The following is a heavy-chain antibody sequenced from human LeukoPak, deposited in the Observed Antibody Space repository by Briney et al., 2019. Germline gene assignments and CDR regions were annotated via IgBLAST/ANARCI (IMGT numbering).Heavy chain of an antibody. CDR2: IIPNSGAT. D-gene: IGHD4-4*01. CDR3: AVTLQYYYYGMDV. V-gene: IGHV1-2*02. CDR1: AYTFTGYY. J-gene: IGHJ6*02. Sequence: SVKVSSKALAYTFTGYYMHWVRQAPAQGLEWMGWIIPNSGATNDAQTIQRRVTMTRYTSISTAYMELSRLRSDDTAVYYCAVTLQYYYYGMDVWGQGATVTVSS.